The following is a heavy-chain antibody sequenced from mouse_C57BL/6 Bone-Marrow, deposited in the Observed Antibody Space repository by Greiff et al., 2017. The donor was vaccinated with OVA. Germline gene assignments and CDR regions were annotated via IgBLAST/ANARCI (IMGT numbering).Heavy chain of an antibody. CDR1: GYTFTSYW. Sequence: EVQLQQSGTVLARPGASVKMSCKTSGYTFTSYWMHWVKQRPGQGLEWIGAIYPGNSDTSYNQKFKGKAKLTAVTSASTAYMELSSLTNEDSAVYYCTREGAFTTVVATNWYFDVWGTGTTVTVSS. V-gene: IGHV1-5*01. D-gene: IGHD1-1*01. CDR2: IYPGNSDT. J-gene: IGHJ1*03. CDR3: TREGAFTTVVATNWYFDV.